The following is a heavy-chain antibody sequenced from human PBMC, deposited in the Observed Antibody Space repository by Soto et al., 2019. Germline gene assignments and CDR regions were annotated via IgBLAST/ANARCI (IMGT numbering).Heavy chain of an antibody. CDR1: GGSFSGYY. CDR2: INHSGST. CDR3: ARDAGLRYFDWSQAFDI. V-gene: IGHV4-34*01. J-gene: IGHJ3*02. Sequence: SETLSLTCAVYGGSFSGYYWSWIRQPPGKGLEWIGEINHSGSTNYNPSLKSRVTISVDTSKNQFSLKLSSVTAADTAVYYCARDAGLRYFDWSQAFDIWGQGTMVTVSS. D-gene: IGHD3-9*01.